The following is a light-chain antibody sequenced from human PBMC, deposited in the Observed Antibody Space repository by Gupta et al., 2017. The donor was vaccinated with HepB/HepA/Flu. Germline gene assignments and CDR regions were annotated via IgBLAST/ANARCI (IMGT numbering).Light chain of an antibody. J-gene: IGLJ2*01. CDR3: NSRDSSGNHVV. CDR2: GKN. Sequence: SSALPPDPAVSVALGQTVRITCPGDSLRSYYASWYQQKPGQAPVLVIYGKNNRPSGIPDRFSGSSSGNTASLTITGAQAEDEADYYCNSRDSSGNHVVFGGGTKLTVL. CDR1: SLRSYY. V-gene: IGLV3-19*01.